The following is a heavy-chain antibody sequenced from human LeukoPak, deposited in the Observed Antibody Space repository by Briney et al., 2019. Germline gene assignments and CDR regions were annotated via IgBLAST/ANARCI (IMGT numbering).Heavy chain of an antibody. J-gene: IGHJ3*02. Sequence: PGGSVRLSCAASGFTVSSNYMSWVRQAPGKGLEWVSIIYSGGSTFYADSVKGGFTISRDNAKNSLYLQMNSLRAEDMALYYCAKDRGRWLYGDAFDIWGQGTMVTVSS. CDR1: GFTVSSNY. V-gene: IGHV3-53*05. CDR2: IYSGGST. D-gene: IGHD6-19*01. CDR3: AKDRGRWLYGDAFDI.